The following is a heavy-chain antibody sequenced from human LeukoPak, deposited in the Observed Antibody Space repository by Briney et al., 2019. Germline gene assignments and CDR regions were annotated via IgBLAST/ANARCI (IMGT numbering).Heavy chain of an antibody. CDR2: MKRDGSEI. CDR3: ARGRYYLDS. Sequence: GGPLRLSCSASGFTFSTYWMSWVRQAPGKGLEWVANMKRDGSEIYYVDSVRGRFTISRDNARNSLYLQMNSLRAEDTGVYYCARGRYYLDSWGQGTLVTVSS. J-gene: IGHJ4*02. D-gene: IGHD4-17*01. CDR1: GFTFSTYW. V-gene: IGHV3-7*01.